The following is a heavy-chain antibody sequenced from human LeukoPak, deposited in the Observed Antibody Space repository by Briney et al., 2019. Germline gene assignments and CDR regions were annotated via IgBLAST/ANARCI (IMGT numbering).Heavy chain of an antibody. V-gene: IGHV4-34*01. CDR2: INHSGST. Sequence: SSETLSLTCAVYGGSFSGYYWSWIRQPPGKGLEWIGEINHSGSTNYNPSLKSRVTISVDTSKNQFSLKLSSVTAADTAVYYCATRYSSSSGPHYYYYMDVWGKGTTVTVSS. D-gene: IGHD6-6*01. CDR1: GGSFSGYY. CDR3: ATRYSSSSGPHYYYYMDV. J-gene: IGHJ6*03.